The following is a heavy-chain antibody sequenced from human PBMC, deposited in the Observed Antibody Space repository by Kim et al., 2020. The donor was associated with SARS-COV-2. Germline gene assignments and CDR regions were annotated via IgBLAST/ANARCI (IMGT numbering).Heavy chain of an antibody. D-gene: IGHD3-22*01. CDR1: GYSFTSYW. CDR3: ARLSDYATHYYDSSGYPDVYYGMDV. V-gene: IGHV5-51*01. Sequence: GESLKISCKGSGYSFTSYWIGWVRQMPGKGLEWMGIIYPGDSDTRYSPSFQGQVTISADKSISTAYLQWSSLKASDTAMYYCARLSDYATHYYDSSGYPDVYYGMDVWGQGTTVTVSS. CDR2: IYPGDSDT. J-gene: IGHJ6*02.